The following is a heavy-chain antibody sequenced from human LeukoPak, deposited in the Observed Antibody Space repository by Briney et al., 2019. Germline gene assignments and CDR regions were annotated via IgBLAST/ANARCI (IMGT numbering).Heavy chain of an antibody. Sequence: ASVKVSCKASGYTFTDYYMHWVRQAPGQGLEWMGWINPNSGGTNYAQKFQGRVTMTRDTSISTAYMELSRLRSDDTAVYYCAREYSSSWYNWFDPWGQGTLVTVSS. CDR1: GYTFTDYY. D-gene: IGHD6-13*01. J-gene: IGHJ5*02. CDR3: AREYSSSWYNWFDP. CDR2: INPNSGGT. V-gene: IGHV1-2*02.